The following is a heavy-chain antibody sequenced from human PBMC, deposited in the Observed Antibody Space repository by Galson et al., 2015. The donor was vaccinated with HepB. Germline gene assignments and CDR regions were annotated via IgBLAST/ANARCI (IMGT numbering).Heavy chain of an antibody. CDR1: GFTFSSYG. V-gene: IGHV3-30*02. CDR2: IRYDGSNK. CDR3: AKDRGSGSYYRGDFDY. D-gene: IGHD3-10*01. Sequence: SLRLSCAASGFTFSSYGMHWVRQAPGKGLELVAFIRYDGSNKYYADSVKGRFTISRDNSKNTLYLQMNSLRAEDTAVYYCAKDRGSGSYYRGDFDYWGQGTLVTVSS. J-gene: IGHJ4*02.